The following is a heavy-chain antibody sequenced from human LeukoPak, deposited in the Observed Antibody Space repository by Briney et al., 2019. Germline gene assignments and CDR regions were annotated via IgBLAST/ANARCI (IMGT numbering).Heavy chain of an antibody. V-gene: IGHV4-39*07. J-gene: IGHJ4*02. CDR1: GGSISSSSYY. Sequence: PSETLSLTCTVSGGSISSSSYYWGWIRQPPGKGLEWIGSIYYSGSTYYNPSLKSRVTISVDTSKNQFSLKLSSVTAADTAVYYCAREGSIAVAGIFDYWGQGTLVTVSS. CDR3: AREGSIAVAGIFDY. CDR2: IYYSGST. D-gene: IGHD6-19*01.